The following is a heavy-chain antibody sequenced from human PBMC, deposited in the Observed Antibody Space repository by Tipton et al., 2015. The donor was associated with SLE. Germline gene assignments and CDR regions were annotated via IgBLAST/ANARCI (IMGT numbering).Heavy chain of an antibody. CDR2: IHNSGSI. CDR3: AREYCSSTSCFAFDY. V-gene: IGHV4-59*11. J-gene: IGHJ4*02. CDR1: GGSISGHQ. D-gene: IGHD2-2*01. Sequence: TLSLTCAVHGGSISGHQWNWIRQPPGKTLEWIGYIHNSGSINYNPSLRSRVIIALDASKNQFSLKLNSVTAADTAVYYCAREYCSSTSCFAFDYWGQGTLVTVSS.